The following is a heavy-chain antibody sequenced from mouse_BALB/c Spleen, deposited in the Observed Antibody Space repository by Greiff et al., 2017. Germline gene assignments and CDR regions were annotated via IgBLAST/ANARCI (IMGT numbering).Heavy chain of an antibody. D-gene: IGHD1-1*01. CDR3: ARGGYGSSYRQLCMDY. V-gene: IGHV1-26*01. CDR1: GYSFTGYT. CDR2: INPYNGGT. J-gene: IGHJ4*01. Sequence: VVEPGASMKISCKASGYSFTGYTMNWVKQSHGKNLEWIGLINPYNGGTSYNQKFKGKATLTVDKSSSTAYMELLSLTSEDSAVYYCARGGYGSSYRQLCMDYWGQGTSVTVSS.